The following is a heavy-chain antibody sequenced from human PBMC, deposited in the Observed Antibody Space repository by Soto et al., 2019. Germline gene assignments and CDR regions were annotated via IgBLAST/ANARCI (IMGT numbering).Heavy chain of an antibody. D-gene: IGHD4-17*01. V-gene: IGHV4-34*01. Sequence: SETLSLTCAVYGGSFSGYYWSWIRQPPGKGLEWIGEINHSGSTNYNPSLKSRVTISVDTSKNQFSLKLSSVTAADTAVYYCARPLATVAYNWFDPWGQGTLVTV. J-gene: IGHJ5*02. CDR2: INHSGST. CDR1: GGSFSGYY. CDR3: ARPLATVAYNWFDP.